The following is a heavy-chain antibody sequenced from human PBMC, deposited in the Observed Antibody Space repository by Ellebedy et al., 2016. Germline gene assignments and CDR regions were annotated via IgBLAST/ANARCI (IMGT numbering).Heavy chain of an antibody. V-gene: IGHV4-34*01. D-gene: IGHD3-10*01. CDR1: GGSFSAYY. J-gene: IGHJ4*02. CDR3: ARTYDSGSLFDY. CDR2: INHSGST. Sequence: SETLSLTXAVYGGSFSAYYWTWIRQPPGKGLEWIGEINHSGSTNYKPSLKRRVTISVDTSKNQFSLKLSSVTAADTAVYYCARTYDSGSLFDYWGQGTLVTVSS.